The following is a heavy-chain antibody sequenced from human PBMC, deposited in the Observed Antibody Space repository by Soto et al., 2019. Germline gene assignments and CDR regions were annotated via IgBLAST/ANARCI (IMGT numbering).Heavy chain of an antibody. CDR1: GGSISSGGYY. Sequence: PSETLSLTCTVSGGSISSGGYYWSWIRQHPGKGLEWIGYIYYSGSTYYNPSLKSRVTISVDTSKNQFSLKLSSVTAADTAVYYCARDRAYSGYDTKAGYYYYGMDVWGQGTTVTVS. J-gene: IGHJ6*02. CDR2: IYYSGST. D-gene: IGHD5-12*01. V-gene: IGHV4-31*03. CDR3: ARDRAYSGYDTKAGYYYYGMDV.